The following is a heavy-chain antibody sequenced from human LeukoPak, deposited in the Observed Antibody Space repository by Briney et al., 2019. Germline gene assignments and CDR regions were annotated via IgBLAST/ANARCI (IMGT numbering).Heavy chain of an antibody. CDR3: ARGAGAGAPLGY. CDR2: ISSGSRTI. J-gene: IGHJ4*02. V-gene: IGHV3-48*04. Sequence: PGGPLRLSCAASGFSFSGYSMNWVRQAPGKGLDWVSYISSGSRTIFYADSVKGRFTISRDNAKNSLYLQMNSLRAEDTAVYYCARGAGAGAPLGYWGQGTLVTVSS. CDR1: GFSFSGYS. D-gene: IGHD3-10*01.